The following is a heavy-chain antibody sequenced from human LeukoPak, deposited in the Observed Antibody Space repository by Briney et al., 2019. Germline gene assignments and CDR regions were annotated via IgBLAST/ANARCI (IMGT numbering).Heavy chain of an antibody. J-gene: IGHJ4*02. CDR3: ARDRPFNYYDSSGYLGIFDY. V-gene: IGHV4-4*07. CDR2: IYTSGTT. Sequence: PSETLSLTCTVSGGSISSYYWSWIRQPAGKGLEWIGRIYTSGTTHYNPSLKSRVTMSVDTSKNQFSLKLSSVTAADTAVYYCARDRPFNYYDSSGYLGIFDYWGQGTLVTVSS. CDR1: GGSISSYY. D-gene: IGHD3-22*01.